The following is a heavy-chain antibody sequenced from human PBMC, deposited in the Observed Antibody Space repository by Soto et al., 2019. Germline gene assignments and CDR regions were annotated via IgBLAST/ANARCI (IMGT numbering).Heavy chain of an antibody. V-gene: IGHV3-13*01. D-gene: IGHD3-22*01. CDR3: ARDRYYYDSSGRTTDAFDI. Sequence: GGSLRLSCAASGFTFSSYDMHWVRQATGKGLEWVSAIGTAGDTYYPGSVKGRFTISRENAKNSLYLQMNSLRAEDTAVYYCARDRYYYDSSGRTTDAFDIWGQGTMVTVSS. CDR1: GFTFSSYD. J-gene: IGHJ3*02. CDR2: IGTAGDT.